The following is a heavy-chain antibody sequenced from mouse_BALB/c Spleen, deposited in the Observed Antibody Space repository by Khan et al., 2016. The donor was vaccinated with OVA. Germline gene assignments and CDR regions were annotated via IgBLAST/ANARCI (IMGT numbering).Heavy chain of an antibody. CDR3: ARWASWYFDV. V-gene: IGHV1-63*02. CDR2: IYPGGYFT. J-gene: IGHJ1*01. Sequence: QVQLQQSGGEVIRPGTSVRISCKASGYTFTNYWLGWIRQRPGHGLEWIGDIYPGGYFTNYNEHFKGKATLTVDTSSSTANMQLSSLTSEDSDVYFCARWASWYFDVWGAGTTVTVSS. CDR1: GYTFTNYW. D-gene: IGHD3-1*01.